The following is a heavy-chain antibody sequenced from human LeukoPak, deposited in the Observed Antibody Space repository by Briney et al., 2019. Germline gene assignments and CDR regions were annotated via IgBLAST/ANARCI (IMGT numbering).Heavy chain of an antibody. D-gene: IGHD3-10*01. CDR1: GGSFSGYY. V-gene: IGHV4-34*01. CDR2: INHSGST. Sequence: SETLSLTCAVYGGSFSGYYWSWIRQPPGKGLEWIGEINHSGSTNYNPSLRSRVTISVDTSKNQFSLKLSSVTAADTAVYYCARTTMVRGTYYMDVWGKGTTVTISS. J-gene: IGHJ6*03. CDR3: ARTTMVRGTYYMDV.